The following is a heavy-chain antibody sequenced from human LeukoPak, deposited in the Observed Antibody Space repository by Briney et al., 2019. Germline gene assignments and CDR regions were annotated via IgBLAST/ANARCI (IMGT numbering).Heavy chain of an antibody. V-gene: IGHV3-23*01. J-gene: IGHJ4*02. CDR3: AKDLWDQAYCGGDCYREFDY. Sequence: TGGSLRLPCAASGFTFSSYAMSWVRQAPGKGLEWVSAISGSGGSTYYADSVKGRFTISRDNSKNTLYLQMNSLRAEDTAVYYCAKDLWDQAYCGGDCYREFDYWGQGTLVTVSS. CDR1: GFTFSSYA. CDR2: ISGSGGST. D-gene: IGHD2-21*01.